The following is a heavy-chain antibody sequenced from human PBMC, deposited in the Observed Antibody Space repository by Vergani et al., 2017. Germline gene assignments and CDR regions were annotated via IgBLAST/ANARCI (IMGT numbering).Heavy chain of an antibody. J-gene: IGHJ4*02. V-gene: IGHV4-61*02. D-gene: IGHD1-26*01. Sequence: QLQESGPGLVKPSQTLSLTCTVSGGSISSGSYYWSWIRQPAGKGLEWIGRIYTSGSTNYNPSLKSRVTISVDTSKNQCSLKLSSVTAADTAVYYCAGAASGADPFDYWGQGTLVTVSS. CDR2: IYTSGST. CDR1: GGSISSGSYY. CDR3: AGAASGADPFDY.